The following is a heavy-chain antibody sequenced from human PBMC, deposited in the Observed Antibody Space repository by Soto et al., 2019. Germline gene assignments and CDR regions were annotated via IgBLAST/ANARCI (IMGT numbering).Heavy chain of an antibody. D-gene: IGHD4-17*01. Sequence: SGPTLVKPTQTLTLTCTFSGFSLSTSGVGVGWIRQPPGKALEWLALIYWNDDKRYSPSLKSRLTITKDTSKNQVVLTLTNMDPVDTATYYCAHRPFDYGVPREFDYWGQGTLVTVSS. CDR2: IYWNDDK. V-gene: IGHV2-5*01. CDR3: AHRPFDYGVPREFDY. J-gene: IGHJ4*02. CDR1: GFSLSTSGVG.